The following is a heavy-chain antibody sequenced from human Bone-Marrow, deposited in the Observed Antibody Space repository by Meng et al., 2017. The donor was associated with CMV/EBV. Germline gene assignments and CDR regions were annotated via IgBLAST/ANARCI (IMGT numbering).Heavy chain of an antibody. CDR3: AVDSSSWYEYYFDY. CDR1: GGTFSSYT. J-gene: IGHJ4*02. D-gene: IGHD6-13*01. V-gene: IGHV1-69*02. Sequence: SVKVSCKASGGTFSSYTISWVRQAPGQGLEWMGRIIPILGIANYAQKFQGRVTITADKSTSTAYMELSSLRSEDTAEYYCAVDSSSWYEYYFDYWGQGTLVTVSS. CDR2: IIPILGIA.